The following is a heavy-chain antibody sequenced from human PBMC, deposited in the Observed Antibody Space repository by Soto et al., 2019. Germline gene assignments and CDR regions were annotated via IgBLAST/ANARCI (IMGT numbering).Heavy chain of an antibody. CDR2: IYYSGST. CDR3: ASAAQVWLPFDS. D-gene: IGHD6-25*01. CDR1: GTSISNYY. J-gene: IGHJ4*02. Sequence: KTSETLSLTCTVSGTSISNYYWSWIRQPPGKGPEWIGYIYYSGSTNYNPSLKSRATISVDTSKKQFSLKVNSVTAADTAVYYCASAAQVWLPFDSWGQGTPVTVSS. V-gene: IGHV4-59*01.